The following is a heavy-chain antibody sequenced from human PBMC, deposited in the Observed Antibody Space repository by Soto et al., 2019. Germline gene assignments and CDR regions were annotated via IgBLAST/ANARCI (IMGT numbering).Heavy chain of an antibody. D-gene: IGHD3-10*01. Sequence: QVQLVQSGAEVKKPGSSVKVSCKTSGVSFNNNGIGWVRQAPGHGLEWMGGVSPPFRTSNYARKFQGRISITADTSTGTVTMELSSLTSEDTAQYYCARVLYYGSGCYSPYGMDVWGQGTTVTVSS. CDR2: VSPPFRTS. CDR3: ARVLYYGSGCYSPYGMDV. V-gene: IGHV1-69*06. CDR1: GVSFNNNG. J-gene: IGHJ6*02.